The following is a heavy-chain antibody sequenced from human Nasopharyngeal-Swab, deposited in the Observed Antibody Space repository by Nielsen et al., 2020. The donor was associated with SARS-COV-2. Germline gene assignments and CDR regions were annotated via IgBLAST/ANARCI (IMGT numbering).Heavy chain of an antibody. CDR1: GYTFTSYD. D-gene: IGHD3-22*01. CDR2: MNPNSGNT. J-gene: IGHJ4*02. CDR3: ARGPSWYYDSSGYYDFDY. Sequence: ASVTVSCKTSGYTFTSYDINWVRQATGQGLEWMGWMNPNSGNTGYAQKFQGRVTMTRNTSISTAYMELSSLRSEDTAVYYCARGPSWYYDSSGYYDFDYWGQGTLVTVSS. V-gene: IGHV1-8*01.